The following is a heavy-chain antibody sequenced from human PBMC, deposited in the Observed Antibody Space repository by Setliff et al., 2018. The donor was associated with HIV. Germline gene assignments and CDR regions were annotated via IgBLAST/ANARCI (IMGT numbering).Heavy chain of an antibody. J-gene: IGHJ6*03. D-gene: IGHD5-18*01. CDR3: ARHNTGYSYGYDYYYYYMDV. CDR2: INYRGNT. Sequence: PSETLSLTCTVSGGSISTSRYYWGWIRQPPGKGLEWIGSINYRGNTYYNPSLTSRAAIFVDTSKNQISLRLSSVTAADTAVYYCARHNTGYSYGYDYYYYYMDVWGKGTTVTVSS. V-gene: IGHV4-39*01. CDR1: GGSISTSRYY.